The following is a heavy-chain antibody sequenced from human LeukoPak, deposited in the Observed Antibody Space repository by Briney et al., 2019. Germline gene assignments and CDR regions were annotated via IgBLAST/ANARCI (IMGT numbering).Heavy chain of an antibody. Sequence: GGSLRLSCAASGFTFSSYGMHWVRQAPGKGLEWVAVIWYDGSNKYYADSVKGRFTISRDNSKNTLYLQMNSLRAEDTAVYYCARDREWGSPYDILTGPKIYYYGMDVWGQGTTVTVSS. J-gene: IGHJ6*02. CDR2: IWYDGSNK. D-gene: IGHD3-9*01. V-gene: IGHV3-33*01. CDR1: GFTFSSYG. CDR3: ARDREWGSPYDILTGPKIYYYGMDV.